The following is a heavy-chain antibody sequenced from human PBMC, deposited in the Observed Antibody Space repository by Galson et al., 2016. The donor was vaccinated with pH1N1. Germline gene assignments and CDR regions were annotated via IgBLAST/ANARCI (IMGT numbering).Heavy chain of an antibody. Sequence: SLRLSCAASGFTFIDYWMNWVRQAPGKGLEWVASIKQDESIKHYGDSVKGQFTISSDNAKNSLYLQMASLKGEDTAGYFCAREVGGRLSYWGQGTMVTVSS. V-gene: IGHV3-7*01. J-gene: IGHJ4*02. D-gene: IGHD6-19*01. CDR2: IKQDESIK. CDR1: GFTFIDYW. CDR3: AREVGGRLSY.